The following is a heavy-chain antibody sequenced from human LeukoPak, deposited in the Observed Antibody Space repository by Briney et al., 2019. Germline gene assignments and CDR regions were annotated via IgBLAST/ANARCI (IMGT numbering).Heavy chain of an antibody. V-gene: IGHV3-33*08. CDR1: GFTFSSYG. CDR2: IWYDGGNK. J-gene: IGHJ4*02. D-gene: IGHD6-13*01. CDR3: ARERKAAAGLIDY. Sequence: GGSLRLSCAASGFTFSSYGMHWVRQAPGKGLEWVAVIWYDGGNKYYADSVKGRFTISRDNSKNTLYLQMNSLRAEDTAVYYCARERKAAAGLIDYWGQGTLVTVSS.